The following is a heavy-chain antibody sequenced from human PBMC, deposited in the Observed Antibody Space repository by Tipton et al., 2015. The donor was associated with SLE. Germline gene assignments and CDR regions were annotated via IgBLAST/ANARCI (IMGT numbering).Heavy chain of an antibody. Sequence: SLRLSCAASGFTFDTYTMNWVRQSPGKGLEWLSSISSSSKYIYYADSVKGRFTISRDNTKNSLFLHMNSLRGEDTAVYYCARESGNWNLDDWGQGTLVTVSS. V-gene: IGHV3-21*01. D-gene: IGHD1-20*01. J-gene: IGHJ4*02. CDR3: ARESGNWNLDD. CDR2: ISSSSKYI. CDR1: GFTFDTYT.